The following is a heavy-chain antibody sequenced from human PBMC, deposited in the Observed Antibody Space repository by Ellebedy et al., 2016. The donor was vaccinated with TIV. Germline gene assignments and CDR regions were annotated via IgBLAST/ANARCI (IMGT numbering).Heavy chain of an antibody. CDR2: IDWNSGNK. CDR3: AKGRTMVRDDAIDI. J-gene: IGHJ3*02. CDR1: GFAFAAYA. V-gene: IGHV3-9*01. Sequence: GGSLRLXXAASGFAFAAYAMHWVRQAPGKGLAWVSSIDWNSGNKAYADSLKGRFIISRDNAKNSLYLQMSSLRAEDTALYYCAKGRTMVRDDAIDIWGQGTMVTVSS. D-gene: IGHD3-10*01.